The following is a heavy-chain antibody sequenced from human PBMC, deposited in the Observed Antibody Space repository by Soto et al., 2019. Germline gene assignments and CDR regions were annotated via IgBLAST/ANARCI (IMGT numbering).Heavy chain of an antibody. D-gene: IGHD2-2*01. CDR1: GGSFSGYY. J-gene: IGHJ4*02. V-gene: IGHV4-34*01. CDR2: INHSGST. CDR3: ARGRVVVVPAALGGAGDFDY. Sequence: SETLSLTCAVYGGSFSGYYWSWIRQPPGKGLEWIGEINHSGSTNYNPSLKSRVTISVDTSKNQFSLKLSFVTAADTAVYYCARGRVVVVPAALGGAGDFDYWGQGTLVTVSS.